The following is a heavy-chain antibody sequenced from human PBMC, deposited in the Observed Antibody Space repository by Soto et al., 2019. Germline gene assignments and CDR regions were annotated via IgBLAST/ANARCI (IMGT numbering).Heavy chain of an antibody. D-gene: IGHD3-10*01. J-gene: IGHJ4*02. CDR2: IIPLFGTP. CDR1: GGIFSTYA. CDR3: ARDRDDYGSGNYYNRIDF. V-gene: IGHV1-69*01. Sequence: QVQLVQSGAEVKKPGSSVKVSCKASGGIFSTYAISWLRQAPGQGFEWMGGIIPLFGTPNYAQRFQGRVTITADESTSTAYMELIRLRSEDTAVYYCARDRDDYGSGNYYNRIDFWCQGTLFTVSS.